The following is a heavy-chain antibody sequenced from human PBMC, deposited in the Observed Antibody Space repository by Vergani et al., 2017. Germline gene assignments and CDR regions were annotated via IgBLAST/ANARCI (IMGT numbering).Heavy chain of an antibody. CDR2: IIPILGTA. CDR3: ARSVPAAMQHYYYYYMDV. J-gene: IGHJ6*03. V-gene: IGHV1-69*11. Sequence: QVQLVQSGAEVKKPGSSVKVSCKASGGTFSSYAISWVRQAPGQGLEWMGRIIPILGTANYAQKFQGRVTITADESTSTAYMELSSLRSEDTAVYYCARSVPAAMQHYYYYYMDVWGKGTTVTVSS. CDR1: GGTFSSYA. D-gene: IGHD2-2*01.